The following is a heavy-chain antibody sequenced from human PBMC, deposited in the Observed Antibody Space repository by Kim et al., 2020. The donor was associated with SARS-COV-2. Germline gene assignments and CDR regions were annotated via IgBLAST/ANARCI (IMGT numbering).Heavy chain of an antibody. V-gene: IGHV3-9*01. CDR2: ISWNSGSI. Sequence: GGSLRLSCAASGFTFDDYAMHWVQQAPGKGLEWVSGISWNSGSIGYADSVKGRFTISRDNAKNSLYLKMNSLRAEDTALYYCAKDRGEGSGSYYNSYYYYGMDVWGQGTTVTVSS. D-gene: IGHD3-10*01. CDR3: AKDRGEGSGSYYNSYYYYGMDV. CDR1: GFTFDDYA. J-gene: IGHJ6*02.